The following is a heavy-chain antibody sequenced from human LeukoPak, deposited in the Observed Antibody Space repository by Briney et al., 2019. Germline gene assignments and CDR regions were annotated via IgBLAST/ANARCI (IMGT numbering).Heavy chain of an antibody. CDR2: ISSSSSYI. Sequence: GGSLRLSCAASGFTFSSYSMNWVRQAPGKGLEWVSSISSSSSYIYYADSVKGRFTISRDNAKNSLYLQMNSLRAEDTAVYYCARDKSASTYYDILTGLSDYWGQGTLVTVSS. CDR1: GFTFSSYS. CDR3: ARDKSASTYYDILTGLSDY. J-gene: IGHJ4*02. D-gene: IGHD3-9*01. V-gene: IGHV3-21*01.